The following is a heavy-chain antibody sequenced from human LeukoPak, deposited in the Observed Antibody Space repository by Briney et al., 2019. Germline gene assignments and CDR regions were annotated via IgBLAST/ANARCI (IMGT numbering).Heavy chain of an antibody. Sequence: GGSLRLSCAASGFTFSSSWLHWVRQAPGKGLVWVSRINERGSSTSYADSVKGRFTISRDNAKNTLYLQMNNLRVDDTAVYYCAGGRLVATSKAVAIDYWGQGTLVTVSS. J-gene: IGHJ4*02. CDR1: GFTFSSSW. CDR3: AGGRLVATSKAVAIDY. CDR2: INERGSST. V-gene: IGHV3-74*01. D-gene: IGHD5-12*01.